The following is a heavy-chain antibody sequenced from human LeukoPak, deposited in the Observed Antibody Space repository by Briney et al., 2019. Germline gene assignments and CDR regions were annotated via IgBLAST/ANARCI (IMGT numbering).Heavy chain of an antibody. Sequence: GGSLRLSCAASGFTFSSYWMSWFRQPPGKGLEWLANIKQDGSEKYYVDSVKGRFTISRDNAKNSLYLQMNSLRAEDTAVYYCAREEVSGIVGATTTDYWGQGTLVTVSS. D-gene: IGHD1-26*01. CDR3: AREEVSGIVGATTTDY. V-gene: IGHV3-7*01. CDR1: GFTFSSYW. CDR2: IKQDGSEK. J-gene: IGHJ4*02.